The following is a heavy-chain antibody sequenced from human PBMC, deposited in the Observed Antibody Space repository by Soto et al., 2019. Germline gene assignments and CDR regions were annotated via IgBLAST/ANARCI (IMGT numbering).Heavy chain of an antibody. CDR1: GYTFSYFW. J-gene: IGHJ6*02. D-gene: IGHD3-10*02. CDR3: ARHSLIVSPLYVVDV. CDR2: IWPTDSET. Sequence: PGESLKISCKASGYTFSYFWIGWVRQMPGEGLEWMGIIWPTDSETRYSPSFQGQVTISVDKSINTAYLQWSSLKASDTAKYYCARHSLIVSPLYVVDVWGQGTTVTVYS. V-gene: IGHV5-51*01.